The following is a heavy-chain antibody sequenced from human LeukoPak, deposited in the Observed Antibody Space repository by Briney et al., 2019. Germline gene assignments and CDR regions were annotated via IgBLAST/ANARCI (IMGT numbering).Heavy chain of an antibody. V-gene: IGHV1-69*13. CDR1: GGTFSSYA. D-gene: IGHD3-10*01. CDR2: IIPIFGTA. CDR3: AIKDGDSGSGSQYFHH. J-gene: IGHJ1*01. Sequence: SVKVSCKASGGTFSSYATSWVRQAPGQGLEWMGGIIPIFGTANYAQKFQGRVTITADESTSTAYMELNSLRSEDTAVYYCAIKDGDSGSGSQYFHHWGQGTLVTVSS.